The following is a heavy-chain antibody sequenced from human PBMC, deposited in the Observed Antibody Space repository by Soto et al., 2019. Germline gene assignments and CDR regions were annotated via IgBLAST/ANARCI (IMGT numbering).Heavy chain of an antibody. D-gene: IGHD4-4*01. J-gene: IGHJ6*02. Sequence: EVQLVESGGGLVQPGGSLRLSCAASGFTFSVYWMHWVRQAPGKGLVWVSRIDSDGSTTSYAASVKGRFTLSRDNAKSTLYLQMNSLRDEDTSVYYCARPGSSNYGPGVDVWGQGTTVPLS. CDR1: GFTFSVYW. CDR3: ARPGSSNYGPGVDV. V-gene: IGHV3-74*01. CDR2: IDSDGSTT.